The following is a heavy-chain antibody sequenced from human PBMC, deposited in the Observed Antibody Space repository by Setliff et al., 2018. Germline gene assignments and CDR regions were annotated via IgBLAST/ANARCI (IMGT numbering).Heavy chain of an antibody. CDR3: ARDISPRGYSGYENAFNI. CDR1: GYTFTSYY. Sequence: ASVKVSCKASGYTFTSYYMHWVRQAPGQGLEWMGIINPSGGSTSYAQKFQGRVTMTRYTSTSTVYMELSSLRSEDTAVYYCARDISPRGYSGYENAFNIWGQGTMVTVSS. CDR2: INPSGGST. V-gene: IGHV1-46*01. J-gene: IGHJ3*02. D-gene: IGHD5-12*01.